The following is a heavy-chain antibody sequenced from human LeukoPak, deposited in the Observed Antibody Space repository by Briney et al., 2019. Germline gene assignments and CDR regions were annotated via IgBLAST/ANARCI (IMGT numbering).Heavy chain of an antibody. V-gene: IGHV4-34*01. CDR3: ARRTTVTIPFGY. CDR2: INHSGST. D-gene: IGHD4-11*01. Sequence: SETLSLTCAVYGGSFSGYYWSWIRQPPGKGLEWSGEINHSGSTNYNPSLKSRVTISVDKSKNQFSLKLSSVTAADTAVYYCARRTTVTIPFGYWGQGTLVTVSS. J-gene: IGHJ4*02. CDR1: GGSFSGYY.